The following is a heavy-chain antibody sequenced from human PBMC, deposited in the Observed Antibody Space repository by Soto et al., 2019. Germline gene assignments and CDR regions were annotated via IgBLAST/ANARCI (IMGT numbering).Heavy chain of an antibody. D-gene: IGHD6-13*01. CDR2: IYYSGST. CDR3: ARRLGIQVYYFDY. CDR1: GGSISSSSYY. V-gene: IGHV4-39*02. J-gene: IGHJ4*02. Sequence: QLRLQESGPGLVKPSETLSLTCTVSGGSISSSSYYWGWIRQPPGKGLEWIGNIYYSGSTYYNPSLESRVTISVDTSKNHFSLNLSSVTAADTAVYYCARRLGIQVYYFDYWGQGTLVTVSS.